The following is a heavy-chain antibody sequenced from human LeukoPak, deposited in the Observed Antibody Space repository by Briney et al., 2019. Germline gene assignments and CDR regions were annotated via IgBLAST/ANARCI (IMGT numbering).Heavy chain of an antibody. V-gene: IGHV3-21*01. J-gene: IGHJ4*02. CDR1: GFTFSSYS. CDR3: ARDGYCSGGSCYKGRFDY. CDR2: ISSHGSYI. D-gene: IGHD2-15*01. Sequence: GGSLRLSCAASGFTFSSYSMNWVRQAPGKGLEWVSSISSHGSYIYYADSVKGRFTISRDNAKNSLYLQMNSLRAEDTAVYYCARDGYCSGGSCYKGRFDYWGQGTLVTVSS.